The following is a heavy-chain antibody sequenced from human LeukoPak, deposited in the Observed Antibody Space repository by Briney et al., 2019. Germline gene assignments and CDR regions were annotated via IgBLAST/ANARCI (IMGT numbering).Heavy chain of an antibody. V-gene: IGHV3-21*01. CDR1: GFNVSSNY. CDR3: ARGHFGVVLDY. CDR2: IRGDSTET. J-gene: IGHJ4*02. Sequence: PGGPLRLSCAASGFNVSSNYMSWVRQAPGKGLEWVASIRGDSTETRHAGSVMGRFTISRDNAKKSLYLQMNSLRAEDTAVYYCARGHFGVVLDYWGQGTLVTVSS. D-gene: IGHD3-3*01.